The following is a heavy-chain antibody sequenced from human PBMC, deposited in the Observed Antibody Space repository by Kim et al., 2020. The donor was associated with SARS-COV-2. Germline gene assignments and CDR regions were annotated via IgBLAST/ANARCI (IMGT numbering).Heavy chain of an antibody. V-gene: IGHV4-59*13. D-gene: IGHD3-10*01. CDR2: IYYSGST. J-gene: IGHJ5*02. Sequence: SETLSLTCTVSGGSISSYYWSWIRQPPGKGLEWIGYIYYSGSTNYNPSLKSRVTISVDTSKNQFSLKLSSVTAADTAVYYCARTPTPRLLWFGEFIGWFDPWGQGTLVTVSS. CDR1: GGSISSYY. CDR3: ARTPTPRLLWFGEFIGWFDP.